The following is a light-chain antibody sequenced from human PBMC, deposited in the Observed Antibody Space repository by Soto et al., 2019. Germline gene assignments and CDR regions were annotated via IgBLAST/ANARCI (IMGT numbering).Light chain of an antibody. CDR2: GAS. V-gene: IGKV1-39*01. CDR3: QESYSTLWGT. J-gene: IGKJ1*01. CDR1: QSINTY. Sequence: DIQMTQSPSSLSASVGDRVTITCQTSQSINTYLNWYQQKPGKAPKLLIYGASSLQSGVPLRFSGSGSETDFTLTISSLEPEDFATYYCQESYSTLWGTCGQGTKVEIK.